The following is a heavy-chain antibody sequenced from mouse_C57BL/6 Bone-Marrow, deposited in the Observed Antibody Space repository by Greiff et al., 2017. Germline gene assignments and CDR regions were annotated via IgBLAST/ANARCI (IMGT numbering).Heavy chain of an antibody. CDR3: VRPSYYGSSHWYFDV. V-gene: IGHV10-3*01. Sequence: EVQGVESGGGLVQPKGSLKLSCAASGFTFNTYAMHWVRQAPGKGLEWVARIRSKSSNYATYYADSVKDRFTISRDDSQSMLYLQMNNLKTEDTAMYYCVRPSYYGSSHWYFDVWGTGTTVTVSS. D-gene: IGHD1-1*01. J-gene: IGHJ1*03. CDR2: IRSKSSNYAT. CDR1: GFTFNTYA.